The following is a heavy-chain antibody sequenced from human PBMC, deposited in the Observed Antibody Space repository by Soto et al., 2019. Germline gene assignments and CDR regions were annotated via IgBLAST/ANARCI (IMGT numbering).Heavy chain of an antibody. CDR1: GFSLSNARMG. J-gene: IGHJ6*02. D-gene: IGHD6-19*01. Sequence: QVTLKESGPVLVKPTETLTLTCTVSGFSLSNARMGVSWIRQPPGKALEWLAHIFSNDEKSYSTSLKSTLTISKDTSKRQVVLTMTNMDPVDTATYYCARIREFSSGWYGGRSYYYGMDVWGQGTTVTVSS. V-gene: IGHV2-26*01. CDR3: ARIREFSSGWYGGRSYYYGMDV. CDR2: IFSNDEK.